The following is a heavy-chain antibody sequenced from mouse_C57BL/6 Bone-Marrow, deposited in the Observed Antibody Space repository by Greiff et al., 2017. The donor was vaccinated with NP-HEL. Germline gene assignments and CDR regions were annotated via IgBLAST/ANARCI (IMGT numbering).Heavy chain of an antibody. D-gene: IGHD2-3*01. V-gene: IGHV2-6*03. CDR2: IWSDGST. CDR1: GFSLTSYG. CDR3: ARDGYYVVDYAMDY. J-gene: IGHJ4*01. Sequence: VKLKESGPGLVAPSQSLSITCTVSGFSLTSYGVHWVRQPPGKGLEWLVVIWSDGSTTYNSALKSRLSISKDNSKSQVFLKMNSLQTDDTAMYYCARDGYYVVDYAMDYWGQGTSVTVSS.